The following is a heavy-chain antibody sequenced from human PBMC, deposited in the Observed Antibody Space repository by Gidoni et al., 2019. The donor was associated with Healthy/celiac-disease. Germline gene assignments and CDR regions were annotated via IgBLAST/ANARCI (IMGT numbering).Heavy chain of an antibody. CDR3: ARVLSSSWYYDYYGMDV. D-gene: IGHD6-13*01. V-gene: IGHV3-21*01. Sequence: EVQLVESGGGLVKPGGSLRLSCAASGFTFSSYSMNWVRQAPGKGLEWVSSISSSSSYIYYADSVKGRFTISRDNAKNSLYLQMNSLRAEDTAVYYCARVLSSSWYYDYYGMDVWGQGTTVTVSS. CDR2: ISSSSSYI. CDR1: GFTFSSYS. J-gene: IGHJ6*02.